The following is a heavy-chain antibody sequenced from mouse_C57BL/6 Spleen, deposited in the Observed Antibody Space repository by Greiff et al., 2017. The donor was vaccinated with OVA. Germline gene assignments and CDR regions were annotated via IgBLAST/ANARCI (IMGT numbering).Heavy chain of an antibody. D-gene: IGHD4-1*01. Sequence: EVQLVESEGGLVQPGSSMKLSCTASGFTFSDYYMAWVRQVPEKGLEWVANINYDGSSTYYLDSLKSRFIISRDNAKNILYLQMSSLKSEDTATYYCARDPTGAPYAMDYWGQGTSVTVSS. CDR1: GFTFSDYY. CDR2: INYDGSST. V-gene: IGHV5-16*01. J-gene: IGHJ4*01. CDR3: ARDPTGAPYAMDY.